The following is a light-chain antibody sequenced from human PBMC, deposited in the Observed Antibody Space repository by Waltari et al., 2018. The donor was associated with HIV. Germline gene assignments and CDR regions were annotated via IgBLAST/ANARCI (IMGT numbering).Light chain of an antibody. J-gene: IGKJ5*01. CDR2: ATP. CDR3: HQYKSYPLT. CDR1: QDIINY. Sequence: DIQMTQSLSSLSVSVGDSVTITCRASQDIINYLAWFQQKPGEAPKSLIYATPTLQSGVPSKFRGSGSGTYFTLTINSLRSEDFGTYYCHQYKSYPLTFGQGTRLDIK. V-gene: IGKV1-16*02.